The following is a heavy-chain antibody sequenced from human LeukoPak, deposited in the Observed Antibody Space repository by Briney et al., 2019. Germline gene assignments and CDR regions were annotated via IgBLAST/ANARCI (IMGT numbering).Heavy chain of an antibody. D-gene: IGHD2-15*01. CDR2: IRYDGSNK. CDR1: GFTFSSYG. J-gene: IGHJ2*01. Sequence: GGSLRLSCAASGFTFSSYGMHWVRQAPGKGLEWVAFIRYDGSNKYYADSVKGRFTISRDNSKNTLYLQMNSLRAEDTAVYYCAKPGADYSWYFDLWGRGTLVTVSS. CDR3: AKPGADYSWYFDL. V-gene: IGHV3-30*02.